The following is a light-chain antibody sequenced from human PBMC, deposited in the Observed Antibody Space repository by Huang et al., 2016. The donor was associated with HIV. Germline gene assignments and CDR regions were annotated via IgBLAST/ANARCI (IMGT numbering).Light chain of an antibody. CDR2: GAS. V-gene: IGKV1-39*01. Sequence: DIQMTQSPSSLSASVGDRVTVTCRASQSIGNYLNWYQQKPGKAPKLLIYGASSLQSGVPSRFSGSGSGTVFILSITSLQPEDFATYYCQQSYNSWTFGQGTKVDIE. CDR1: QSIGNY. J-gene: IGKJ1*01. CDR3: QQSYNSWT.